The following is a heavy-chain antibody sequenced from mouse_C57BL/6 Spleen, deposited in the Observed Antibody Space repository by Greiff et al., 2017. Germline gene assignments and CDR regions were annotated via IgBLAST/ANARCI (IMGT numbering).Heavy chain of an antibody. J-gene: IGHJ3*01. Sequence: EVQLQQSGAELVRPGASVKLSCTASGFNFKDYYMHWVKQRPEQGLEWIGRIDPEDGDTEYAPKFQGKATMTADKSSNTAYLQLSSLTSEDTAVYYCTRYYYCSSWFAYWGQGTLVTVSA. CDR3: TRYYYCSSWFAY. CDR2: IDPEDGDT. D-gene: IGHD1-1*01. CDR1: GFNFKDYY. V-gene: IGHV14-1*01.